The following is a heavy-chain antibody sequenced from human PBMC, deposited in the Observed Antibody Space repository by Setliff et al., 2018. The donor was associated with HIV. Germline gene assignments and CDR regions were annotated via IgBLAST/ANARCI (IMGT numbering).Heavy chain of an antibody. CDR3: ARGYDYGDFHYYYYMDV. CDR2: IYYSGST. Sequence: PSETLSLTCTVSGGSISSYYWSWIRQPPGKGLEWIGYIYYSGSTNYNPSLKSRVTISVDTSKNQFSLKLSSMTAADTAVYYCARGYDYGDFHYYYYMDVWGKGTTVTVSS. J-gene: IGHJ6*03. V-gene: IGHV4-59*12. CDR1: GGSISSYY. D-gene: IGHD4-17*01.